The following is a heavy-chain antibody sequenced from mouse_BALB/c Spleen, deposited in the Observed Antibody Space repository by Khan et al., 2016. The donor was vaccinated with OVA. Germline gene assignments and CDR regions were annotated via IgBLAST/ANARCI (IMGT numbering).Heavy chain of an antibody. CDR1: GFNITDTY. CDR2: IDTANGDV. Sequence: VQLVQSGAELVKPGDSVKLSCTASGFNITDTYMHWINQRPQQGLVWIGRIDTANGDVKYDPNFQDKDTIASDASSNTAYLQLSSLTSEDTSFEYCLRGAYAGLLAYWGQGTLVTVSA. V-gene: IGHV14-3*02. D-gene: IGHD1-1*01. CDR3: LRGAYAGLLAY. J-gene: IGHJ3*01.